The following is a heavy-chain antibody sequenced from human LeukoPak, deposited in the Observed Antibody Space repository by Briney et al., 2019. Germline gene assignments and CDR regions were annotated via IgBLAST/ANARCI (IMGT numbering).Heavy chain of an antibody. J-gene: IGHJ4*02. CDR1: GFTFSSYA. CDR3: ARGGRNYFDY. V-gene: IGHV3-64*01. Sequence: GGSLRLSCAASGFTFSSYAMHWVRQAPGKGLEYVSAISSNGGSTYYANSVKGRFTISRDNSKNTLYLQMGSLRAEDMAVYYCARGGRNYFDYWGQGTLVTVSS. D-gene: IGHD1-26*01. CDR2: ISSNGGST.